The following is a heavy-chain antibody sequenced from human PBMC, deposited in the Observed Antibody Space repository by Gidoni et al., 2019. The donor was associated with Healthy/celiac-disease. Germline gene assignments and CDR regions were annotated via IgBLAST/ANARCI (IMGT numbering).Heavy chain of an antibody. CDR2: INWDGGST. CDR1: GFTVDDYT. J-gene: IGHJ3*02. V-gene: IGHV3-43*01. Sequence: EVQLVESGGVVVQPGGSLRLSSADSGFTVDDYTMSWVRQAPGKGLGWVSLINWDGGSTYYADSVKGRFTISRDNSKNSLFLQMNSLRTEDTALYYCAKDGKGSNWSDAFDIWGQGTMVTVSS. D-gene: IGHD6-13*01. CDR3: AKDGKGSNWSDAFDI.